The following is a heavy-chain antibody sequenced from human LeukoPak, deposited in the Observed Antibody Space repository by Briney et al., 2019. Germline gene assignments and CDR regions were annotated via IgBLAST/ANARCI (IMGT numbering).Heavy chain of an antibody. J-gene: IGHJ4*02. CDR2: INHSAST. V-gene: IGHV4-34*01. Sequence: SETLSLTCAVYGGSFSGYYWSWIRQPPGKGLEWIGEINHSASTNYNPSLKSRVTISVDTSKNQFSLKLSSVTAADTAVYYCARAIYGGNSGFDYWGQGTLVTVSS. D-gene: IGHD4-23*01. CDR1: GGSFSGYY. CDR3: ARAIYGGNSGFDY.